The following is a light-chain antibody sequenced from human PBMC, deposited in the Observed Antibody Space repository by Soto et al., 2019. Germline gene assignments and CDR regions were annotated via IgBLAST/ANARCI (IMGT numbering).Light chain of an antibody. Sequence: DIVMTQSPATLSLSPGERATLSCRASQSVSSFLAWYQQKPGQAPRLLIHGASNRATGIPDRFSGSGSGTDFTLTISRLEPEDFAVYYCQQYGGSPRTFGQGTKVDI. CDR1: QSVSSF. CDR2: GAS. V-gene: IGKV3-20*01. J-gene: IGKJ1*01. CDR3: QQYGGSPRT.